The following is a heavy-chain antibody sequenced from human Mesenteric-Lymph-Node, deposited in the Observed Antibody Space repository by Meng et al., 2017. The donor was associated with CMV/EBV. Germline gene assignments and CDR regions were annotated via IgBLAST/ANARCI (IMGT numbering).Heavy chain of an antibody. J-gene: IGHJ4*02. D-gene: IGHD3-10*01. Sequence: GESLKISCAASGFIGTTSYMSWVRQAPGKGLEWVSVIYTGGATYYADSVKGRFTISSDNSENTLYLQMNSLRPEDTAVYFCARGTYTFYYFDHWGQGTLVTVSS. CDR1: GFIGTTSY. CDR2: IYTGGAT. V-gene: IGHV3-66*02. CDR3: ARGTYTFYYFDH.